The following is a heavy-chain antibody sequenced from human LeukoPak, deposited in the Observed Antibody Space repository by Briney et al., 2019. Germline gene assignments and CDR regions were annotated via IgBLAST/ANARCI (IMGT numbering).Heavy chain of an antibody. Sequence: ASVKVSCKASGYTFTGYYMHWVRQAPGQRLEWMGWINPNSGGTNYAQKFQGRVTITRDTSISTAYMELSRLRSDDTAVYYCARESGGYYFDYWGQGTLVTVSS. J-gene: IGHJ4*02. CDR1: GYTFTGYY. D-gene: IGHD3-22*01. V-gene: IGHV1-2*02. CDR3: ARESGGYYFDY. CDR2: INPNSGGT.